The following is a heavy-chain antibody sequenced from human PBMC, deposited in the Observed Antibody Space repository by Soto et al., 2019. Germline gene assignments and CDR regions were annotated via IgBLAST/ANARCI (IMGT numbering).Heavy chain of an antibody. V-gene: IGHV1-3*01. J-gene: IGHJ6*02. CDR3: ARQPLSDWNYYYYGRDF. CDR1: GYTFTSYA. Sequence: APVKVSCKASGYTFTSYAMHWVRQAPGQRLEWMGWINAGNGNTKYSQKFQGRVTITRDTSASTAYMELSSLRSEDTAVYYCARQPLSDWNYYYYGRDFWGQGNTV. CDR2: INAGNGNT. D-gene: IGHD1-1*01.